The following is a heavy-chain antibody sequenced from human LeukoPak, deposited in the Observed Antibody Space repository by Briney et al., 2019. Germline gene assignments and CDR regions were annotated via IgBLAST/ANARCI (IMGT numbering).Heavy chain of an antibody. CDR2: IVPIFGTA. V-gene: IGHV1-69*05. J-gene: IGHJ5*02. CDR1: GGTFSSYA. CDR3: ARARSPSSGYLLRDHNWFDP. D-gene: IGHD3-22*01. Sequence: ASVKVSCKASGGTFSSYAISWVRQAPGQGLEWMGGIVPIFGTANYAQKFQGRVTITTDESTSTAYMELSSLRSEDTAVYYCARARSPSSGYLLRDHNWFDPWGQGTLVTVSS.